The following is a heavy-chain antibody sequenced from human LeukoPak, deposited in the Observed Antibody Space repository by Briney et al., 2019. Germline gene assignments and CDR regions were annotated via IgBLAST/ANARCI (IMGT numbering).Heavy chain of an antibody. CDR2: IFPSGGEI. CDR1: GFSFSDYA. V-gene: IGHV3-23*01. CDR3: ATYRQVLLPFES. Sequence: GGSLRLSCAASGFSFSDYAMIWVRQPPGKGLEWVSSIFPSGGEIHYADSVRGRFTISRDNSKSTLSLQMNSLRAEDTAIYYCATYRQVLLPFESWGQGTLVTVSS. J-gene: IGHJ4*02. D-gene: IGHD2-8*02.